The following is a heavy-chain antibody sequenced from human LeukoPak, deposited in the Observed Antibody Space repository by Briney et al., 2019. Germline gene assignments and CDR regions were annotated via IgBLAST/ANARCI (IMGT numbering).Heavy chain of an antibody. CDR3: ARRNHYFYYMDV. V-gene: IGHV4-4*09. CDR2: IFPSGSA. CDR1: GGSISSYY. J-gene: IGHJ6*03. Sequence: SETLSLTCTASGGSISSYYWSWIRQSPVKGLEWIGYIFPSGSAFYNPSLESRVTISLDTSENQFSLRLSSVTAADTAVYYCARRNHYFYYMDVWGKGTTVTVSS.